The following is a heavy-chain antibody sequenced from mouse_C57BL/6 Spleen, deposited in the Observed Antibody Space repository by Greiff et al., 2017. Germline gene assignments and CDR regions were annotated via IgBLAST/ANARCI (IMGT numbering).Heavy chain of an antibody. V-gene: IGHV1-7*01. CDR2: INPSSGYT. CDR1: GYTFTSYW. D-gene: IGHD1-1*01. Sequence: QVQLQQSGAELAKPGASVKLSCKASGYTFTSYWMHWVKQRPGQGLEWIGYINPSSGYTKYNQKFKDKATLTADKSSSTAYMQLSRLTYEDSAVYYCARLYGSSSYYFDYWGQGTTLTVSS. CDR3: ARLYGSSSYYFDY. J-gene: IGHJ2*01.